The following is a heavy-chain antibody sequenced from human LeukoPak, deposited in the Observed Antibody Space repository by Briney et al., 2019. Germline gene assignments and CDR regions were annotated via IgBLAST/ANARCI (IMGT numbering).Heavy chain of an antibody. CDR1: GYTFTSYD. J-gene: IGHJ4*02. Sequence: SVKVSCKDSGYTFTSYDINWVRQAPGQGLEWMGGIIPIFGTANYAQKFQGRVTITADESTSTAYMELSSLRSEDTAIYYCVRTPPNWGFDYWGQGTLVTVSS. CDR3: VRTPPNWGFDY. CDR2: IIPIFGTA. V-gene: IGHV1-69*13. D-gene: IGHD7-27*01.